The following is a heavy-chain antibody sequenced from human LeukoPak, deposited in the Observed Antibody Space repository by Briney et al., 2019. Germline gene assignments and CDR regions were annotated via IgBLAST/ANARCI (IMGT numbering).Heavy chain of an antibody. CDR2: IKKDGSEK. CDR3: ARDWIQLWSFDY. D-gene: IGHD5-18*01. CDR1: GFAFSSYW. Sequence: GSLRLSCAASGFAFSSYWMSWVRQAPGKGLEWVANIKKDGSEKYYVDSVKGRFTISRDNAKNSLYLQMNSLRAEDTAVYYCARDWIQLWSFDYWGQGTLVTVSS. V-gene: IGHV3-7*01. J-gene: IGHJ4*02.